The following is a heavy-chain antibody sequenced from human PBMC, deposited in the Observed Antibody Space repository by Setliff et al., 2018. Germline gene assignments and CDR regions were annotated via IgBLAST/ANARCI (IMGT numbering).Heavy chain of an antibody. V-gene: IGHV3-23*01. CDR2: ISNSGGEI. D-gene: IGHD1-1*01. CDR3: ARDQARWLVAAGTFDY. J-gene: IGHJ4*02. CDR1: GLTFNSYA. Sequence: GGSLRLSCAASGLTFNSYAMSWVRQAPGKGLEWVSSISNSGGEIHYADSVKGRFTISRDNSNSEVFLQMDSLRAEDTAVYYCARDQARWLVAAGTFDYWGLGALVTVS.